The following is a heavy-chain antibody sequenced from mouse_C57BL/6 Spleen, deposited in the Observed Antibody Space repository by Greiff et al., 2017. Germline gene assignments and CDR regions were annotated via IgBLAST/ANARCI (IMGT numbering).Heavy chain of an antibody. CDR2: FYRGSGSI. D-gene: IGHD2-3*01. CDR3: ARHGYDGYYAMDY. V-gene: IGHV1-62-2*01. J-gene: IGHJ4*01. Sequence: VQLQQSGAELVKPGASVKLSCTASGFTFTEYTISWVQQRSGKGLEWIGWFYRGSGSIKYNDKFKDNATLTADKSSSTVYMELRRVTSEDTAVYFCARHGYDGYYAMDYWGQGTSVTVSS. CDR1: GFTFTEYT.